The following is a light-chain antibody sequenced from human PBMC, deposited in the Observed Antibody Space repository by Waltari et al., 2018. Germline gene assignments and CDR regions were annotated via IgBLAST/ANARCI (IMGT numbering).Light chain of an antibody. CDR1: QSISSW. V-gene: IGKV1-5*03. J-gene: IGKJ2*01. CDR3: QQYNSYPYT. CDR2: KAS. Sequence: DIQMTQSPSTLSASVGDRVTITCRASQSISSWLAWYQQKPGKAPKLLISKASSLESGVPSRFSGSGSGTEVTLTISSLQPDDFATYYCQQYNSYPYTFGQGTKLEIK.